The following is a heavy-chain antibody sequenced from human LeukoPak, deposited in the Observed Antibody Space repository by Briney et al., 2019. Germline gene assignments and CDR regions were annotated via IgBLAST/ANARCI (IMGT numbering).Heavy chain of an antibody. D-gene: IGHD1-26*01. CDR2: ISAYNGNT. J-gene: IGHJ4*02. CDR1: GGTFGSYA. Sequence: GASVKVSCKASGGTFGSYAISWVRQAPGQGLEWMGWISAYNGNTKYAQKLQDRVTMTTDTSTSTAYMELRSLRSDDTAVYYCARSPPPTIVGAHYFDYWGQGTLVTVSS. CDR3: ARSPPPTIVGAHYFDY. V-gene: IGHV1-18*01.